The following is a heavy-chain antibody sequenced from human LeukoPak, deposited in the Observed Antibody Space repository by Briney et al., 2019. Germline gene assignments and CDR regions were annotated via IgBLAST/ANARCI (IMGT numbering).Heavy chain of an antibody. V-gene: IGHV3-21*01. CDR2: ISSSTSYI. CDR1: GFTFSIHW. CDR3: ARAGGSTVSHSDY. D-gene: IGHD4-17*01. Sequence: GGSLRLSCAASGFTFSIHWMTWVRQAPGKGLEWVSSISSSTSYIYYADSVKGRFTISKDNAKNSLYLQMNSLRAEDTAVYYCARAGGSTVSHSDYWGQGTLVTVSS. J-gene: IGHJ4*02.